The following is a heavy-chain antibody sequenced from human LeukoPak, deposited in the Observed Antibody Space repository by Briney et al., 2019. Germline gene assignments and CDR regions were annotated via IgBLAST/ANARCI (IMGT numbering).Heavy chain of an antibody. Sequence: GESLKISCKGSGYSFTSYWISWVRQMPGKGLEWMGRIDPSDSYTNYNPSLKSRVTISVDTSKNQFSLKLSSVTAADTAVYYCARGDGGLLWFGELFDPWGQGTLVTVSS. CDR2: IDPSDSYT. CDR3: ARGDGGLLWFGELFDP. D-gene: IGHD3-10*01. J-gene: IGHJ5*02. V-gene: IGHV5-10-1*01. CDR1: GYSFTSYW.